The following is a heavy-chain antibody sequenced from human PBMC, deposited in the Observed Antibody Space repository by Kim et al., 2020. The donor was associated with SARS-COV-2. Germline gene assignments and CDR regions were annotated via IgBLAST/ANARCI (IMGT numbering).Heavy chain of an antibody. V-gene: IGHV4-59*09. J-gene: IGHJ5*02. Sequence: NPSLKSRVTISVDTSKNQFSLKLSSVTAADTAVYYCARGYSSSFTNWFDPWGQGTLVTVSS. CDR3: ARGYSSSFTNWFDP. D-gene: IGHD6-6*01.